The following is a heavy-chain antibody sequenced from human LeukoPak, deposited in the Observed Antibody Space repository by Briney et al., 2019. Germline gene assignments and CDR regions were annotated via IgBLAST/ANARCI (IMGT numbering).Heavy chain of an antibody. J-gene: IGHJ4*02. Sequence: SETLSLTCTVSGGSISSGGYSWSWIRQPPGKGLEWIGYIYHSGSTYYNPSLKSRVTISVDRSKNQFSLKLSSVTAADTAVYYCARGPMVRGVRFDYWGQGTLVTVSS. D-gene: IGHD3-10*01. CDR3: ARGPMVRGVRFDY. V-gene: IGHV4-30-2*01. CDR2: IYHSGST. CDR1: GGSISSGGYS.